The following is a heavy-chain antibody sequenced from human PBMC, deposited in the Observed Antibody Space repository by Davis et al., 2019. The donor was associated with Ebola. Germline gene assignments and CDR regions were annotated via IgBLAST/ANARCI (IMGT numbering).Heavy chain of an antibody. J-gene: IGHJ6*02. CDR1: GYTFTSYA. V-gene: IGHV1-46*01. Sequence: ASVKVSCKASGYTFTSYAMHWVRQAPGQGLEWMGIINPSGGSTSYAQKFQGRVTMTRDTSTSTVYMELSSLRSEDTAVYYCASEQWLVQTPNYYYYYGMDVWGQGTTVTVSS. D-gene: IGHD6-19*01. CDR3: ASEQWLVQTPNYYYYYGMDV. CDR2: INPSGGST.